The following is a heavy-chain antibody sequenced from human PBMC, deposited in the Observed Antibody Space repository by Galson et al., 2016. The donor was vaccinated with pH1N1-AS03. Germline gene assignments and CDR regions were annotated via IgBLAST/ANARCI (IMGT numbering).Heavy chain of an antibody. V-gene: IGHV3-48*01. CDR1: RFTFSSYG. Sequence: SLRLSCAASRFTFSSYGMNWVRQAPGKGLEWLSYISSSSNTIYYADSVKGRFTISRDYGKNSLYLQMNSLRAEDTAVYYCTRYARGPSFGGQGTLVTVSS. CDR2: ISSSSNTI. J-gene: IGHJ4*02. CDR3: TRYARGPSF.